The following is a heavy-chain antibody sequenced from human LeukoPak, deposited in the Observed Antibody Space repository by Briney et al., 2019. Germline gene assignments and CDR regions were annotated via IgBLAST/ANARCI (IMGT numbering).Heavy chain of an antibody. CDR1: GGSISSSSYY. D-gene: IGHD5-24*01. V-gene: IGHV4-61*05. CDR3: AGQPKRWLHGFHY. Sequence: SETLSLTCTVSGGSISSSSYYWGWIRQPPGKGLEWIGYIYYSGSTNYNPSLKSRVTISVDTSKNQFSLKLSSVTAADTAVYYCAGQPKRWLHGFHYWGQGTLVTVSS. J-gene: IGHJ4*02. CDR2: IYYSGST.